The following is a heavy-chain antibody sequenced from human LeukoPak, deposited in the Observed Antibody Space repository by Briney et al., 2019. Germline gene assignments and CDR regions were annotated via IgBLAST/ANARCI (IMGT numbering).Heavy chain of an antibody. J-gene: IGHJ4*02. CDR1: GYIFTNYA. CDR3: AKGSGNGYGSGPFDY. Sequence: GGSLRLSCAASGYIFTNYAMSWVRQAPGKGLEWVSAISTDAGETHYADSVKGRFTISRDNSKNTVSLQMSSLRAEDTALYYCAKGSGNGYGSGPFDYWGQGTLVTVSS. CDR2: ISTDAGET. D-gene: IGHD3-10*01. V-gene: IGHV3-23*01.